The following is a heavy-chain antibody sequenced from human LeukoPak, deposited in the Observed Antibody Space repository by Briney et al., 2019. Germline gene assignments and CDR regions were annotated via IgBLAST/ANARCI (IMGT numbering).Heavy chain of an antibody. V-gene: IGHV1-69*05. Sequence: SVKVSCKASGGTFSSYAISWVRQAPGQGLEWMGGIIPIFGTANYAQKFQGRVTITTDTSTSTAYMELRSLRSDDTAVYYCARDGRSFSWVYATTHDYWGQGTLVTVSS. CDR3: ARDGRSFSWVYATTHDY. CDR2: IIPIFGTA. D-gene: IGHD2-8*01. J-gene: IGHJ4*02. CDR1: GGTFSSYA.